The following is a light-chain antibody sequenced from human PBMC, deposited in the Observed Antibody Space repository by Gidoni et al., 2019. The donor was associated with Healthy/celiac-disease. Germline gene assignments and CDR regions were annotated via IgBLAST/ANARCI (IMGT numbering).Light chain of an antibody. CDR1: SSDVGSSNI. CDR2: EGS. Sequence: QSALTQPASVSGSPGQSSTISCPGTSSDVGSSNIVPWYQQHPGKAPKLMIYEGSKRPSGVSNRVSGSKSGNTASLTISGLQAEDEADYYCCSYAGSSTWVFGGGTKLTVL. CDR3: CSYAGSSTWV. J-gene: IGLJ3*02. V-gene: IGLV2-23*01.